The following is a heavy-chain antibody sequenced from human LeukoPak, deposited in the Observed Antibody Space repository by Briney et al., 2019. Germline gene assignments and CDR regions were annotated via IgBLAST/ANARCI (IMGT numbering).Heavy chain of an antibody. V-gene: IGHV1-69*13. CDR3: ARGDYDFRSGYPFDY. CDR2: IIPIFGTA. CDR1: GGTFSSYA. D-gene: IGHD3-3*01. J-gene: IGHJ4*02. Sequence: SVKVSCKASGGTFSSYAISWVRQAPGQGLEWMGGIIPIFGTANYAQKFQGRVTITADESTSTAYMELSRLRSDDTAVYYCARGDYDFRSGYPFDYWGQGTLVTVSS.